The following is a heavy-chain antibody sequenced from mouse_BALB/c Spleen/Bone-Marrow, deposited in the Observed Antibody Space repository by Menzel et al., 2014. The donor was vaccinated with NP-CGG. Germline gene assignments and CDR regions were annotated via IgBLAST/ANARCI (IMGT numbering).Heavy chain of an antibody. CDR1: GYAFTNYL. CDR3: AREWTAWTSSY. V-gene: IGHV1-54*02. Sequence: QVQLQQSGPELIRPGTSVKVSCKASGYAFTNYLIEWVKQRPGQGLEWIGVINPGSGGSNYNEKFKGKATLTADKSSNTDYMQLSSQTSDDSAVYSCAREWTAWTSSYWGQGTTLTISS. CDR2: INPGSGGS. D-gene: IGHD3-3*01. J-gene: IGHJ2*01.